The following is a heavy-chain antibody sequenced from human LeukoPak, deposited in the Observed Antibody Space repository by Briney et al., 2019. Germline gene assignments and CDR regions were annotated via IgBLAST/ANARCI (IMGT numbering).Heavy chain of an antibody. Sequence: GGSLRLSCAASGFTFSSYAMHWVRQAPGKGLEWVAVISYDGSNKYYADSVKGRFTISRDNSKNTLYLQMNSLRAEDTAVYYCASGFYDYVWGSYRSTSINWGQGTLVTVSS. D-gene: IGHD3-16*02. V-gene: IGHV3-30-3*01. CDR1: GFTFSSYA. J-gene: IGHJ4*02. CDR2: ISYDGSNK. CDR3: ASGFYDYVWGSYRSTSIN.